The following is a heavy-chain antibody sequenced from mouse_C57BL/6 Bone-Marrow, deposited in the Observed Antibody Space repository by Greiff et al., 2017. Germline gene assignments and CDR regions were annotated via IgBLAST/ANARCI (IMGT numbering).Heavy chain of an antibody. J-gene: IGHJ1*03. D-gene: IGHD1-1*01. CDR1: GYAFSSSW. CDR3: ARNYYSNRYFDV. V-gene: IGHV1-82*01. CDR2: IYPGDGDT. Sequence: QVQLMESGPELVKPGASVKISCKASGYAFSSSWMNWVKQRPGKGLEWIGRIYPGDGDTNYNGKFKGKATLTADKSSSTAYMQLSSLTSEDSAVYICARNYYSNRYFDVWGTGPTVTVSS.